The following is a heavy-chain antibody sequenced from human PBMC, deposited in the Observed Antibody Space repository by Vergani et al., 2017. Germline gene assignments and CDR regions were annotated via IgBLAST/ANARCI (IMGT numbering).Heavy chain of an antibody. D-gene: IGHD3-22*01. CDR3: AKDLRAVSRAEVTMTDY. V-gene: IGHV3-23*04. CDR1: GFTFSSYA. CDR2: ISGSGGST. Sequence: EVQLVESGGGLVQPGGSLRLSCAASGFTFSSYAMSWVRQAPGKGLEWVSAISGSGGSTYYADSVKGRFTISRDNSKNTLYLQMNSLRAEDTAVYYCAKDLRAVSRAEVTMTDYWGQGTLVTVSS. J-gene: IGHJ4*02.